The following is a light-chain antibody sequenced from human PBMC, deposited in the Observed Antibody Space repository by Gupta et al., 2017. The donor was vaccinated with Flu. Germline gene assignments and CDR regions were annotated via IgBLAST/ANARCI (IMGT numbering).Light chain of an antibody. CDR3: QQRNSWPDT. CDR1: QSVNKE. J-gene: IGKJ2*01. V-gene: IGKV3-11*01. CDR2: EAS. Sequence: PATLSVSPGETATLSCRASQSVNKELAWYQQKPGQAPRRLINEASNRATGTPARFSGSGSGTDFTLTISSLEPEDVAVYYCQQRNSWPDTFGQGTKVEIK.